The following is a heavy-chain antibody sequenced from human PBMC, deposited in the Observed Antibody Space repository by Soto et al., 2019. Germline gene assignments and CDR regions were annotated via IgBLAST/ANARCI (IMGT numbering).Heavy chain of an antibody. D-gene: IGHD3-22*01. CDR3: VKDDGGYPSTAPH. CDR2: ISGSGDRT. Sequence: EVQLLESGGGLVQPGGSLRLSCAASGITISNYPMSWVRQAPGKGLDWVSGISGSGDRTYYADSAKGRFTISKDNSRNWVPRQLACLTVEDTAVNFCVKDDGGYPSTAPHWGQGTLVTVSS. J-gene: IGHJ4*02. CDR1: GITISNYP. V-gene: IGHV3-23*01.